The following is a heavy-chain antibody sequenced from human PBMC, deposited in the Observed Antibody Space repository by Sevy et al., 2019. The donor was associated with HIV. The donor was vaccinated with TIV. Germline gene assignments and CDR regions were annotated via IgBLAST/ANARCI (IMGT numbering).Heavy chain of an antibody. CDR2: IRYDGSNK. CDR1: GFTFSSYG. D-gene: IGHD2-2*01. J-gene: IGHJ4*02. CDR3: AKEYCSSTSCLSFDY. V-gene: IGHV3-30*02. Sequence: GGSLRLSCAASGFTFSSYGMHWVRQAPGKGLEWVAFIRYDGSNKYYADSVKGRFTISRDNSKNTLYLQMNSLGAEDTAVYYCAKEYCSSTSCLSFDYWGQGTLVTVSS.